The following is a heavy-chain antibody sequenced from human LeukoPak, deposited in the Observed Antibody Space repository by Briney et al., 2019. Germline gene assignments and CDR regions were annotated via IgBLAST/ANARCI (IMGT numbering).Heavy chain of an antibody. V-gene: IGHV4-59*01. Sequence: SETLSLTCTVSGDSISTYYWSWIRQPPGKGLEWIGYIYYSGSTNYSPSLKSRVTMSVDTSKNQFSLNLSSVTAADTAVYYCARATVGATPGYYYYMDVWGKGTTVTVSS. J-gene: IGHJ6*03. CDR3: ARATVGATPGYYYYMDV. D-gene: IGHD1-26*01. CDR1: GDSISTYY. CDR2: IYYSGST.